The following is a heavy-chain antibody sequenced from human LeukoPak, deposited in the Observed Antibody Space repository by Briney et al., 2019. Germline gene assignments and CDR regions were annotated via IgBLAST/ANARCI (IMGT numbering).Heavy chain of an antibody. CDR2: INHSGST. Sequence: SETLSLTCAVYGGSFSGYYWSWIRQPPGKGLEWIGEINHSGSTNYNPSLKSRVNISVDTSKNQFSLKLSSVTAADRAVYYCAREGSGWGQGTLVTVSS. J-gene: IGHJ4*02. CDR3: AREGSG. CDR1: GGSFSGYY. D-gene: IGHD6-19*01. V-gene: IGHV4-34*01.